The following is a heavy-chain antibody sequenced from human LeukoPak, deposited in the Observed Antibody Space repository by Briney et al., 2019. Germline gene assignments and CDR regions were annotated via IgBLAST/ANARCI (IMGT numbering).Heavy chain of an antibody. Sequence: GGSLRLSCAASGFTFSSYAMSWVRQAPGKGLEWVSAISGSGGSTYYADSVKGRFTISRDNSKNTLYLQMNSLRAEDTAVYYCAKAQCYYDSSGYPRFDYWGQGTLVTVSS. CDR2: ISGSGGST. V-gene: IGHV3-23*01. D-gene: IGHD3-22*01. CDR1: GFTFSSYA. CDR3: AKAQCYYDSSGYPRFDY. J-gene: IGHJ4*02.